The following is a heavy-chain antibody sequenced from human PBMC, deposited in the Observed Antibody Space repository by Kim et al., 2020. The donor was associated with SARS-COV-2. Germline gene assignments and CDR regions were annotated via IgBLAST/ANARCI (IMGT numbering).Heavy chain of an antibody. D-gene: IGHD6-13*01. CDR1: GFTFSSYG. CDR2: ISYDGSNK. V-gene: IGHV3-30*18. CDR3: AKRFLSSSWDAKPNYYYGRDV. Sequence: GGSLRLSCAASGFTFSSYGMHWVRQAPGKGLEWVAVISYDGSNKYYADSVKGRFTISRDNYKNTLYLQMNSLRAEDTAVYYCAKRFLSSSWDAKPNYYYGRDVWGQGTTVTVSS. J-gene: IGHJ6*02.